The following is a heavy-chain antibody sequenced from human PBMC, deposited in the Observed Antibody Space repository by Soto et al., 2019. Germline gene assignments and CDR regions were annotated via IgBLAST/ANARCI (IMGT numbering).Heavy chain of an antibody. Sequence: QVQLVQSGAEVKKPGASVKVSCKASGYTFTSYGIGWVRQAPGQGLEWMGWISAYNGNTNYAQKLQGRVTMTTDTSTSTAYMELRSLRSDDTAVYYCARATGRYEQLASYYYYYYMDVWGKGTTVTVSS. CDR3: ARATGRYEQLASYYYYYYMDV. CDR1: GYTFTSYG. D-gene: IGHD6-6*01. V-gene: IGHV1-18*01. CDR2: ISAYNGNT. J-gene: IGHJ6*03.